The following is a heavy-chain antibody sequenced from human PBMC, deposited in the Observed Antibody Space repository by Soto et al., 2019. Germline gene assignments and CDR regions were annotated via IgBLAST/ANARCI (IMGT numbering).Heavy chain of an antibody. V-gene: IGHV4-34*01. CDR2: INHSGST. Sequence: SETLSLTCAVYGGSFSGYYWSWIRQPPGKGLEWIGEINHSGSTNYNPSLKSRVTISVDTSKNQFSLKPSSVTAADTAVYYCARGHKIRISPYYYYMDVWGKGTTVTVSS. J-gene: IGHJ6*03. CDR1: GGSFSGYY. CDR3: ARGHKIRISPYYYYMDV. D-gene: IGHD2-15*01.